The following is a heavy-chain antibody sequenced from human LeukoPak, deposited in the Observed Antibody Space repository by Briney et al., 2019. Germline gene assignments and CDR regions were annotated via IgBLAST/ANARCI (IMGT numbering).Heavy chain of an antibody. CDR2: IYYSGSS. CDR1: GGSVYSGSYY. CDR3: ARERCSSGTCCSRQHFFDY. Sequence: PSETLSLTCTVSGGSVYSGSYYWSWIRQPPGKGLEWIGNIYYSGSSNYNPSLKSRVTISVDTSKNQFSLKVNSVTAADTAVYYCARERCSSGTCCSRQHFFDYWGQGTLVTVSS. D-gene: IGHD2-15*01. J-gene: IGHJ4*02. V-gene: IGHV4-61*01.